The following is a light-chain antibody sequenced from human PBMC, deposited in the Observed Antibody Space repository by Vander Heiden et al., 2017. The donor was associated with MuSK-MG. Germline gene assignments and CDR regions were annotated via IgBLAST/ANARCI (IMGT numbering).Light chain of an antibody. CDR3: QSYDSSLNGSL. J-gene: IGLJ2*01. CDR1: SSNIGAGFH. Sequence: QSVLTQPPSVSGAPGQRVTIPCTGSSSNIGAGFHVHWFQQLPGTAPRLLIYGDSNRPSGVPDRFSASKSGTSASLAITGLQAEDEADYYCQSYDSSLNGSLFGGGTKLTVL. V-gene: IGLV1-40*01. CDR2: GDS.